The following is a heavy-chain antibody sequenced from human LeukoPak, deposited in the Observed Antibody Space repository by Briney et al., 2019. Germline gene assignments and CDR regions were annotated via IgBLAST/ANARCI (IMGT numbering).Heavy chain of an antibody. CDR1: GGTFSSYT. CDR2: IIPIFGTA. D-gene: IGHD6-13*01. CDR3: ARSIGAAATYFDY. J-gene: IGHJ4*02. V-gene: IGHV1-69*13. Sequence: SVKVSCKASGGTFSSYTISWVRQAPGQGLEWMGGIIPIFGTANYAQKFQGRVTITADESTSTAYMELSSLRSEDTAVYYCARSIGAAATYFDYWGQGTPVTVSS.